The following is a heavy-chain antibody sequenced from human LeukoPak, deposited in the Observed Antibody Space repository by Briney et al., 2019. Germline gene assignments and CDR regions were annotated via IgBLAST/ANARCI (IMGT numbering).Heavy chain of an antibody. V-gene: IGHV1-18*01. CDR1: GYTFTSYG. CDR2: ISAYNGNT. J-gene: IGHJ3*02. Sequence: RASVKVSCKASGYTFTSYGISWVRQAPGQGLEWMGWISAYNGNTDYAQKLQGRVTMTTDTSTSTAYMELRSLRSDDTAVYYCARTRVRFGESTDAFDIWGQGTMVTVSS. CDR3: ARTRVRFGESTDAFDI. D-gene: IGHD3-10*01.